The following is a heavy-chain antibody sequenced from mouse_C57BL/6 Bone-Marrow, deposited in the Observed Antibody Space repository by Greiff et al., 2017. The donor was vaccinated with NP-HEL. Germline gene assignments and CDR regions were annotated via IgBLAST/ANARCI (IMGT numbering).Heavy chain of an antibody. J-gene: IGHJ2*01. Sequence: QVQLKQSGAELARPGASVKLSCKASGYTFTSYGISWVKQRTGQGLEWIGEIYPRSGNTYYNEKFKGKATLTADKSSSTAYMELRSLTSEDSAVYFCAREEQLRLHGYWGQGTTLTVSS. D-gene: IGHD3-2*02. V-gene: IGHV1-81*01. CDR2: IYPRSGNT. CDR3: AREEQLRLHGY. CDR1: GYTFTSYG.